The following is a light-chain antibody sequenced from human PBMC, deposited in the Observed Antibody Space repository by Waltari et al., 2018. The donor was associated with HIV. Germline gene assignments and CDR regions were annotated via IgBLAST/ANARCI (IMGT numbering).Light chain of an antibody. CDR1: SGSIASNY. CDR2: EDS. V-gene: IGLV6-57*01. CDR3: QAYDSSIGYV. J-gene: IGLJ1*01. Sequence: FMLTQPRSVSESPGKTLAISCTRSSGSIASNYVRWYQQRPGSPPTTVIYEDSQRPSGVPDRFSGSIDSSSTSASLTISGLETEDEADYYCQAYDSSIGYVFGTGTTVTVL.